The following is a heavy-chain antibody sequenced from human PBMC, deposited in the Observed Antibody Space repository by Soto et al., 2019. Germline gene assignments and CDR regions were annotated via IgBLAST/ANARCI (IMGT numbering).Heavy chain of an antibody. CDR3: SKAHLIAAAGMRYYYYGMDV. J-gene: IGHJ6*02. CDR1: GGTFSSYA. V-gene: IGHV1-69*01. D-gene: IGHD6-13*01. Sequence: QVQLVQSGAEVKKPGSSVKVSCKASGGTFSSYAISWVRQAPGQGLEWMGGFIPIFGTANNAQKFQGRVTINADACTSTAYMDLSSLRSEDTAVYYCSKAHLIAAAGMRYYYYGMDVWGQGTTVTVSS. CDR2: FIPIFGTA.